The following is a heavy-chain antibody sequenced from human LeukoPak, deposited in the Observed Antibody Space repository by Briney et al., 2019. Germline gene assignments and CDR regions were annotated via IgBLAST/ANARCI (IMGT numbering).Heavy chain of an antibody. V-gene: IGHV4-38-2*02. J-gene: IGHJ4*02. D-gene: IGHD3-10*01. CDR2: IYHSGST. Sequence: SETLSLTCTVSGYSISSGYYWGWIRQPPGKGLEWIGSIYHSGSTYYNPSLKSRVTISVDTSKNQFSLKLSSVTAADTAVYYCARVVRTSGGAIDWGQGTLVTVSS. CDR1: GYSISSGYY. CDR3: ARVVRTSGGAID.